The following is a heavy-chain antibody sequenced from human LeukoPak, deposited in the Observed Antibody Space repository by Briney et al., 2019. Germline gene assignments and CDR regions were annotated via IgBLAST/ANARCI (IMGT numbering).Heavy chain of an antibody. CDR1: GFTFSSYA. Sequence: SGGSLRLSCAASGFTFSSYAMSWVRQAPGKGLEWVSGISGTDDNTYYADSVKGRFTIFRDNSKDILYLYMSSLRAEDTAMYYCANHPGGSFDYWGQGTLVAVSS. CDR3: ANHPGGSFDY. CDR2: ISGTDDNT. V-gene: IGHV3-23*01. J-gene: IGHJ4*02. D-gene: IGHD3-16*01.